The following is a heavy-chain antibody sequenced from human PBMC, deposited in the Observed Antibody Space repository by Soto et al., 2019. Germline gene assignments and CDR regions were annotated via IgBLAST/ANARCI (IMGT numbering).Heavy chain of an antibody. V-gene: IGHV2-5*02. D-gene: IGHD7-27*01. J-gene: IGHJ2*01. CDR1: GFSLSTSGVG. Sequence: QITLKESGPTLVKPTQTLTLTCTFSGFSLSTSGVGVGWIRQPPGKALEWLALIYWDDDKRYSPSLKSRLTITKDTSKIQVGLTMTNMDPVDTATYYCADRHWEDLSDWYFDLWGRGTLVTVSS. CDR3: ADRHWEDLSDWYFDL. CDR2: IYWDDDK.